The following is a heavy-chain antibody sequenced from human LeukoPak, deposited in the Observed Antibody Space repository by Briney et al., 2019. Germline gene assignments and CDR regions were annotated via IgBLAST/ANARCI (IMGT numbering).Heavy chain of an antibody. CDR2: ISGSGGRT. CDR3: AKAMVYGGGSYYYYGMDV. V-gene: IGHV3-23*01. Sequence: GGSLRLSCAASGXTFSSYAMTWVRQAPGKGLEWVSGISGSGGRTNYPDSVKGRFTISRDNSKNTLYLQMNSLRGEDTAVYYCAKAMVYGGGSYYYYGMDVWGQGTTVTVSS. J-gene: IGHJ6*02. CDR1: GXTFSSYA. D-gene: IGHD4-23*01.